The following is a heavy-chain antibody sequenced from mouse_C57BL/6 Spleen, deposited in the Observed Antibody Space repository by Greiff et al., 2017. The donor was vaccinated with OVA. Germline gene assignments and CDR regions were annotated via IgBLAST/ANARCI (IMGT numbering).Heavy chain of an antibody. J-gene: IGHJ2*01. Sequence: QVQLQQPGAELVRPGSSVKLSCKASGYTFTSYWMDWVKQRPGQGLEWIGNIYPSDSETHYNQKFKDKATLTVDKSSSTAYMQLSSLTSEDSAVYIGAREANWYSFDAWGEGTTLTVSS. CDR3: AREANWYSFDA. CDR1: GYTFTSYW. CDR2: IYPSDSET. D-gene: IGHD4-1*01. V-gene: IGHV1-61*01.